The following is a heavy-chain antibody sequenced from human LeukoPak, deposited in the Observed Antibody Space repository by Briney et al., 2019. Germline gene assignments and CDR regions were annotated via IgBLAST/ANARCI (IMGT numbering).Heavy chain of an antibody. J-gene: IGHJ4*02. Sequence: GGSLRLSCAASGFSFSTYSMNWVRQAPGKGLEWVSYISGGSSTIYYADSVKGRFTISRDNAKNTLYLQMNSLRAEDTAVYYCANRGYSGYNFDYWGQGTLVTVSS. CDR3: ANRGYSGYNFDY. CDR2: ISGGSSTI. D-gene: IGHD5-12*01. CDR1: GFSFSTYS. V-gene: IGHV3-48*01.